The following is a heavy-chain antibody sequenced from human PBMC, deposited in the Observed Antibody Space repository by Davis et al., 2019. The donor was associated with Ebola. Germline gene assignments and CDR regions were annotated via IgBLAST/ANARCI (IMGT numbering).Heavy chain of an antibody. Sequence: MPSETLSLTCTVSGGSISSSSYYWGWIRQPPGKGLEWIGSIYYSGSTYYNPSLKSRVTISVDTSKNQFSLKLSSVTAADTAVYYCARLGTSTVTTAPDYYYYGMDVWGQGTTVTVSS. D-gene: IGHD4-17*01. CDR2: IYYSGST. V-gene: IGHV4-39*07. CDR3: ARLGTSTVTTAPDYYYYGMDV. CDR1: GGSISSSSYY. J-gene: IGHJ6*02.